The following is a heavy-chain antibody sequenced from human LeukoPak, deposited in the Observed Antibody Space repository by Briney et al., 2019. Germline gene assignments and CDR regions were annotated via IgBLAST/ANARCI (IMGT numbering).Heavy chain of an antibody. J-gene: IGHJ5*02. CDR3: AKDRVGYYGSGSSRFDP. CDR1: GFTFSSYA. Sequence: PGGSLRLSCAVSGFTFSSYAMSWVRQAPGKGLEWVSAISGSGGSTYYADSVKGRFTISRDNSKNTLYLQMNSLRAEDTAVYYCAKDRVGYYGSGSSRFDPWGQGTLVTVSS. V-gene: IGHV3-23*01. D-gene: IGHD3-10*01. CDR2: ISGSGGST.